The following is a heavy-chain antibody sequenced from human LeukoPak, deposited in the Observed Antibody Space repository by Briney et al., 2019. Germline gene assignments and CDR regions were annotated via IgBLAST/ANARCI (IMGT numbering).Heavy chain of an antibody. D-gene: IGHD3-22*01. CDR1: GGSISSYY. Sequence: PSETLSLICTVSGGSISSYYWSWIRQPPGKGLEWIGYIYTSGSTNYNPSLKSRVTISVDTSKNQFSLKLSSVTAADTAVYYCARLVAGREYYYDSSGYYSPVNWFDPWGQGTLVTVSS. CDR3: ARLVAGREYYYDSSGYYSPVNWFDP. V-gene: IGHV4-4*09. CDR2: IYTSGST. J-gene: IGHJ5*02.